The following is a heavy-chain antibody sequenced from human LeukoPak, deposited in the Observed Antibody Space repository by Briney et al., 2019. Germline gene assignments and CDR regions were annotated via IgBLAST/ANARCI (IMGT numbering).Heavy chain of an antibody. Sequence: GGSLRLSCAASGFTFSSYTMNWVRQAPGKGLEWVSGISGHGGSTDYADSVKGHFTISRDNSKNTVYLQMNSLRAEDTAIYYCVKDNSYYFDSSGYYVHWGQGTPVTVSS. CDR1: GFTFSSYT. V-gene: IGHV3-23*01. D-gene: IGHD3-22*01. CDR3: VKDNSYYFDSSGYYVH. J-gene: IGHJ4*02. CDR2: ISGHGGST.